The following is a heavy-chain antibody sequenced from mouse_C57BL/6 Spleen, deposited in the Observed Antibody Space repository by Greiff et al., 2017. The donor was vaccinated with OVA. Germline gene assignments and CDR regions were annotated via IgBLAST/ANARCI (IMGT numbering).Heavy chain of an antibody. J-gene: IGHJ4*01. V-gene: IGHV1-81*01. CDR2: IYPRSGNT. D-gene: IGHD1-1*01. CDR1: GYTFTSYG. CDR3: ARAYGSSLYYAMDY. Sequence: VKLQESGAELARPGASVKLSCKASGYTFTSYGISWVKQRTGQGLEWIGEIYPRSGNTYYNEKFKGKATLTADKSSSTAYMELRSLTSEDSAVYFCARAYGSSLYYAMDYWGQGTSVTVSS.